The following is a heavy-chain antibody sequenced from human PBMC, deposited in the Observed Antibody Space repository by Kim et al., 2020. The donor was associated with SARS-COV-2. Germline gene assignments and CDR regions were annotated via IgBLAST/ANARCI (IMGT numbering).Heavy chain of an antibody. D-gene: IGHD6-19*01. V-gene: IGHV4-34*01. CDR2: INHSGST. J-gene: IGHJ4*02. CDR3: ARGPRLSSGWYEDY. CDR1: GGSFSGYY. Sequence: SETLSLTCAVYGGSFSGYYWSWIRQPPGKGLEWIGEINHSGSTNYNPSLKSRVTISVDTSKNQFSLKLSSVTAADTAVYYCARGPRLSSGWYEDYWGQGTLVTVSP.